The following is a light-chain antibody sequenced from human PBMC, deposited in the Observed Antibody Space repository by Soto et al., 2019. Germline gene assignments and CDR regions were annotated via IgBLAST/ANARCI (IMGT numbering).Light chain of an antibody. CDR3: SSYTGITTLV. CDR1: SSDVGTYNF. CDR2: EVN. Sequence: QAVVTQPASVSGSPGQSITISCTGTSSDVGTYNFVSWYQQHPGKAPKLIIYEVNNRPSGVSHRFSGSKSGNTASLTISGLQTEDEADYFCSSYTGITTLVFGGGTKVTVL. V-gene: IGLV2-14*01. J-gene: IGLJ3*02.